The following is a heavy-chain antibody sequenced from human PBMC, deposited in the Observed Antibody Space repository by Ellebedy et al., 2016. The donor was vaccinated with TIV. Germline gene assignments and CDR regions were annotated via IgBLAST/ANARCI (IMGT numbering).Heavy chain of an antibody. V-gene: IGHV3-30*02. CDR1: GFTSYKYG. CDR2: SCYDGGNE. J-gene: IGHJ4*02. D-gene: IGHD3-22*01. Sequence: PGGSLRLSCVGSGFTSYKYGMHWVRQAPGKGLEWVAFSCYDGGNEFYADSVKGRFTISRDNSRNTLYLQMNSLRTEDTAVYYCTKDDDDCISHWGQGTVITVSS. CDR3: TKDDDDCISH.